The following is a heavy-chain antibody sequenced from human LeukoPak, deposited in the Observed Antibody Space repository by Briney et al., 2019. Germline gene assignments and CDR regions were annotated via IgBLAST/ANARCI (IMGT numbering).Heavy chain of an antibody. CDR3: AKDRGHPYGNYFLDS. J-gene: IGHJ4*02. Sequence: GGSLRLSCVTSGFSFSNFAMTWVRQAPGKGLEWVSTILDTGLGTYYGDSVKGRFTISRDSSKNTLYLQMHSLRAEDTALYYCAKDRGHPYGNYFLDSWGRGTLVTVSS. D-gene: IGHD4-11*01. CDR2: ILDTGLGT. CDR1: GFSFSNFA. V-gene: IGHV3-23*01.